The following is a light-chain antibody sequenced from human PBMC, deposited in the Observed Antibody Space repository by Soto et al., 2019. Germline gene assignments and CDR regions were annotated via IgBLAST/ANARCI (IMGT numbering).Light chain of an antibody. CDR3: SSYTTSSNVV. J-gene: IGLJ2*01. CDR2: EVI. CDR1: GGDIGAYNY. Sequence: QSVLTQPASVSGSPGQSITISCARTGGDIGAYNYVSWYQQHPGKAPKLMIYEVIRRPSGISNRFSGSKSGNTASLTISTLQAEDEADYYCSSYTTSSNVVFGGGTQLTVL. V-gene: IGLV2-14*01.